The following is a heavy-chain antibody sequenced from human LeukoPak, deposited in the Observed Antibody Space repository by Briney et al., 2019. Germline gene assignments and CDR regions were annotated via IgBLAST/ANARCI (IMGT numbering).Heavy chain of an antibody. D-gene: IGHD2-8*01. CDR1: GFTFSRYA. Sequence: GRSPRLSCAASGFTFSRYAMHWVRQAPGKGLEWVAAISYDGSEKYYADSVKGRFTISRDNSKNTLYLQMNSLRAEDTAVYYCAKDFGWSFDYWGQGTLVTVSS. CDR3: AKDFGWSFDY. CDR2: ISYDGSEK. V-gene: IGHV3-30*04. J-gene: IGHJ4*02.